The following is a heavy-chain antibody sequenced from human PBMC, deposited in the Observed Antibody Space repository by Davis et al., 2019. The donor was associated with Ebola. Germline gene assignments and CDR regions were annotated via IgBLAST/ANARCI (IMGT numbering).Heavy chain of an antibody. J-gene: IGHJ4*02. CDR3: ARDGSVAAIELDY. CDR1: GYTFTSYG. V-gene: IGHV1-18*01. CDR2: ISAYNGNT. D-gene: IGHD2-2*02. Sequence: AASVKVSCKASGYTFTSYGISWVRQAPGQGLEWMGWISAYNGNTNYAQKFQGRVTMTTDTSTNTAYMEVRSLRSDDTAVYYCARDGSVAAIELDYWGQGTLVTVSS.